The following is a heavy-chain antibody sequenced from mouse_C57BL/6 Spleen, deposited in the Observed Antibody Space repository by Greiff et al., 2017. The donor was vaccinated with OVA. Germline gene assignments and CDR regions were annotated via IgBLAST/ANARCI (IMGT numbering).Heavy chain of an antibody. Sequence: EVKLQESGGGLVKPGGSLKLSCAASGFTFSDYGMHWVRQAPEKGLEWVAYISSGSSTIYYADTVKGRFTISRDNAKNTLFLQMTSLRSEDTAMYYCARRVYYYGSSYFDYWGQGTTLTVSS. D-gene: IGHD1-1*01. CDR1: GFTFSDYG. V-gene: IGHV5-17*01. CDR2: ISSGSSTI. CDR3: ARRVYYYGSSYFDY. J-gene: IGHJ2*01.